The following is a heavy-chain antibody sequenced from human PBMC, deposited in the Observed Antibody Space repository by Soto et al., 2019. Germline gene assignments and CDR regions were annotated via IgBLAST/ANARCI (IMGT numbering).Heavy chain of an antibody. V-gene: IGHV3-21*01. J-gene: IGHJ3*02. D-gene: IGHD3-22*01. CDR2: ISSSSIYI. CDR3: AKDRVSSGCPDDAFDI. Sequence: GGSLRLSCAASGFTFSSYSMNWVRQAPGKGLEWVSSISSSSIYIYYADSVKGRFTISRDNAKNSLYLQMNSLRAEDTAVYYCAKDRVSSGCPDDAFDIWGQGTMVTVSS. CDR1: GFTFSSYS.